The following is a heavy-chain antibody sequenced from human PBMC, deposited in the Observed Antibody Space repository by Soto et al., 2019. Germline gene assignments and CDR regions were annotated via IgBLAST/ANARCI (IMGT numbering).Heavy chain of an antibody. V-gene: IGHV4-39*01. CDR1: GGSISSSSYY. Sequence: PSETLSLTCTVSGGSISSSSYYWGWIRQPPGKGLEWIGSIYYSGSTYYNPSLKSRVTISVDTSKNQFSLKLSSVTAADTAVYYCERMREARQYYYYGLDVWGQGTTVTVSS. J-gene: IGHJ6*02. CDR3: ERMREARQYYYYGLDV. D-gene: IGHD6-6*01. CDR2: IYYSGST.